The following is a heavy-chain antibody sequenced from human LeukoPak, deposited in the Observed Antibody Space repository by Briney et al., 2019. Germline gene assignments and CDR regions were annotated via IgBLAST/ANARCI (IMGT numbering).Heavy chain of an antibody. CDR2: INHSGST. Sequence: PSETLSLTCAVYGGSFSGYYWSWLRQPPGKGLEWIGEINHSGSTNYNPSLKSRVTISVDTSKNQFSLKLSSVTAADTAVYYCARATWYYDYVWGSRYFDYWGQGTLVTVSS. V-gene: IGHV4-34*01. CDR1: GGSFSGYY. D-gene: IGHD3-16*01. J-gene: IGHJ4*02. CDR3: ARATWYYDYVWGSRYFDY.